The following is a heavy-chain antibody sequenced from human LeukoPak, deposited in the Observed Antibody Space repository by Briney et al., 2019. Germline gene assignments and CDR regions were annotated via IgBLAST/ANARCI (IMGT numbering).Heavy chain of an antibody. D-gene: IGHD3-16*01. V-gene: IGHV4-30-2*01. J-gene: IGHJ4*02. CDR2: IYHSGST. Sequence: SETLSLTCAVSGGFISSGGYSWSWILQPPGKGLEWIGYIYHSGSTYYNPSLKSRVTISVDRSKNQFSLKLSSVTAADTAVYYCARLRQLYDYVWGSQPYWGQGTLVTVSS. CDR3: ARLRQLYDYVWGSQPY. CDR1: GGFISSGGYS.